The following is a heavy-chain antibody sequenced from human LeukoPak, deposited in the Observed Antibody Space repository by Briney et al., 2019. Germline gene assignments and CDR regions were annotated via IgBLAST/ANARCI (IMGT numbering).Heavy chain of an antibody. CDR2: IYHNGDT. CDR1: GGSIISGDYY. J-gene: IGHJ3*02. Sequence: PSETLSLTCIVSGGSIISGDYYWSWIRQPPGKGLEWIGYIYHNGDTYYNPSLKSRISISVDTSKNQFSLKLSSVTAADTAVYYCARAGVVPAAISRAFDIWGQGSVVTVSS. CDR3: ARAGVVPAAISRAFDI. D-gene: IGHD2-2*02. V-gene: IGHV4-30-4*08.